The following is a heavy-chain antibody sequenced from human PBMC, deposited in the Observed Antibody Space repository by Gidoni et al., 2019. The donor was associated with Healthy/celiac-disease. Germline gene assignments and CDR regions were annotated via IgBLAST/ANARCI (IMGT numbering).Heavy chain of an antibody. Sequence: QVQLQQWGAGLLKPSETLSLTCAVYGWSFSGYYWSWIRQPPGKGLEWIGEINHSGSTNYNPSLKSRVTISVDTSKNQFSLKLSSVTAADTAVYYCARGGRRAKMVGATYYFDYWGQGTLVTVSS. CDR1: GWSFSGYY. CDR2: INHSGST. CDR3: ARGGRRAKMVGATYYFDY. V-gene: IGHV4-34*01. J-gene: IGHJ4*02. D-gene: IGHD1-26*01.